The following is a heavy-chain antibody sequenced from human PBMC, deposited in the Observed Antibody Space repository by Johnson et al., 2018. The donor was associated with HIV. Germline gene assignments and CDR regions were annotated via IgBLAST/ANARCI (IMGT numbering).Heavy chain of an antibody. V-gene: IGHV3-33*06. D-gene: IGHD3-16*01. Sequence: VQLVESGGDVVQPGRSLRLSCPASGFTFSSYGMHWVRQAPGKGLEWVAVIWYDGSYKFYADSVKGRFTISRDNSKNTLYLQMNSLKTEDTGVYYCAKPPSMGADAFDIWGQGTMVTVSS. J-gene: IGHJ3*02. CDR1: GFTFSSYG. CDR3: AKPPSMGADAFDI. CDR2: IWYDGSYK.